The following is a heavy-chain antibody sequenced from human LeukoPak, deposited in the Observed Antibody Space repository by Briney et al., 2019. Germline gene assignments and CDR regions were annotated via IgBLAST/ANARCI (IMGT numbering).Heavy chain of an antibody. CDR2: INPNSGGT. Sequence: VASVKVSCKASGYTFTGYYMHWVRQAPGQGLEWMGWINPNSGGTNYAQKFQGRVTMTRDTSISTAYMELSRLRSDDTAVYYCARVIAARPRGWFDPWGQGTLVTVSS. CDR3: ARVIAARPRGWFDP. J-gene: IGHJ5*02. V-gene: IGHV1-2*02. D-gene: IGHD6-6*01. CDR1: GYTFTGYY.